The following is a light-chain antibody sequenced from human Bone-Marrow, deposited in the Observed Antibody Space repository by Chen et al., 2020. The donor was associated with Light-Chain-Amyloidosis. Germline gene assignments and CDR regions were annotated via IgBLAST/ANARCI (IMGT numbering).Light chain of an antibody. Sequence: DIVMTQSPLSLPVTPGEPASISCRSSQSLVHIHGKSYLDWYLQKPGQSPQLLIYLGSNRASGVPDRFSGSGSGTDFTLKISRVEAEDVGVYFCMQALQTPRTFGQGTKLEIK. CDR1: QSLVHIHGKSY. CDR2: LGS. J-gene: IGKJ2*01. V-gene: IGKV2-28*01. CDR3: MQALQTPRT.